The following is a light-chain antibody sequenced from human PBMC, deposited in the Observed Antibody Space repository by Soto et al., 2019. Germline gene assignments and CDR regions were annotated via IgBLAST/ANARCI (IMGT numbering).Light chain of an antibody. J-gene: IGLJ2*01. V-gene: IGLV2-8*01. Sequence: QSVLTQPPSASGSPGQSVTISCTGTSSDVGGYNYVSWYQQHPGKAPKLIIYEASQRPSGVPDRFSVSKSGNTASLTVSGLQAEDEAVYYCSSYAGSNNYVLFGGGTKLTVL. CDR1: SSDVGGYNY. CDR3: SSYAGSNNYVL. CDR2: EAS.